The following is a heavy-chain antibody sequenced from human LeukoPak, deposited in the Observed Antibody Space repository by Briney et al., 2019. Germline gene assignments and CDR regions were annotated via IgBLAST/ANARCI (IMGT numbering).Heavy chain of an antibody. Sequence: GGSLRLSCAASGFTFSSYWMSWVRQAPGKGLEWVSAISGSGGSTYYADSVKGRFTISRDNSKNTLYLQMNSLRAEDTAVYYCAKDTYYYDSSGYEYWGQGTLVTVSS. J-gene: IGHJ4*02. V-gene: IGHV3-23*01. D-gene: IGHD3-22*01. CDR1: GFTFSSYW. CDR2: ISGSGGST. CDR3: AKDTYYYDSSGYEY.